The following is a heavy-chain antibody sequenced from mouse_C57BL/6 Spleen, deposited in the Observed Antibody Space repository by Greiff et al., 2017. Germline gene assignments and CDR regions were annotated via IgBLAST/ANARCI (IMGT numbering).Heavy chain of an antibody. CDR3: ATYGSSYRYYAMDY. Sequence: DVHLVESEGGLVQPGSSMKLSCTASGFTFSDYYMAWVRQVPEKGLEWVANINYDGSSTYYLDSLKSRFIISRDNAKNILYLQMSSLKSEDTATYYCATYGSSYRYYAMDYWGQGTSVTVSS. CDR1: GFTFSDYY. V-gene: IGHV5-16*01. D-gene: IGHD1-1*01. J-gene: IGHJ4*01. CDR2: INYDGSST.